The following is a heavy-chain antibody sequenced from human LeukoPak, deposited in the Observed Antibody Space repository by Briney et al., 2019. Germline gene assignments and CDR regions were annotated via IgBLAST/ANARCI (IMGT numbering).Heavy chain of an antibody. J-gene: IGHJ6*02. Sequence: SETLSLTCAVSGGSISSGGYYWSWIRQPPGKGLEWIGEINHSGSTNYNPSLKSRVTISVDTSKNQFSLKLSSVTAADTAVYYCARDYPNPNRLRFLEWLPMGGYYYYYGMDVWGQGTTVTVSS. V-gene: IGHV4-34*01. CDR3: ARDYPNPNRLRFLEWLPMGGYYYYYGMDV. CDR2: INHSGST. CDR1: GGSISSGGYY. D-gene: IGHD3-3*01.